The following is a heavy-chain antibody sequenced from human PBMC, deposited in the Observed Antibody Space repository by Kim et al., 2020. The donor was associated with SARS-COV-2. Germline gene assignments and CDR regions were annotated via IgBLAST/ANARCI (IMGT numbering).Heavy chain of an antibody. D-gene: IGHD3-3*01. CDR3: AREYDFWSGYPDY. J-gene: IGHJ4*02. V-gene: IGHV3-30-3*01. CDR1: GFTFSSYA. CDR2: ISYDGSNK. Sequence: SLRLSCAASGFTFSSYAMHWVRQAPGKGLEWVAVISYDGSNKYYADSVKGRFTISRDNSKNTLYLQMNSLRAEDTAVYYCAREYDFWSGYPDYWGQGTLVTVSS.